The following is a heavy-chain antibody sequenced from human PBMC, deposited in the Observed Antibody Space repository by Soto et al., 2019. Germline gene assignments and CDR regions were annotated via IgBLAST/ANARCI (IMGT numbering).Heavy chain of an antibody. J-gene: IGHJ6*03. CDR3: ASQSKGEYSSSIYYYYYMDV. CDR2: IYYSGST. Sequence: SETLSLTCTVSGGSISSSSYYWGWIRQPPGKGLEWIGSIYYSGSTYYNPSLKSRVTISVDTSKNQFSLKLSSVTAADTAVYYCASQSKGEYSSSIYYYYYMDVWGKGTTVTVSS. V-gene: IGHV4-39*01. D-gene: IGHD6-6*01. CDR1: GGSISSSSYY.